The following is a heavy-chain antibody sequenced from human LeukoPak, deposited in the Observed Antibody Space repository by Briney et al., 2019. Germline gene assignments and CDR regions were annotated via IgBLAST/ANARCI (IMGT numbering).Heavy chain of an antibody. Sequence: SETLSLTCTVSGGSISSYYWSWIRQPPGKGLEWIGYIYYSGSTNYNPSLKSRVTISVDTSKNQFSLKLSSVTAADTAVYYCARGGSGYEPIDYWGQGTLVTVSS. V-gene: IGHV4-59*01. CDR3: ARGGSGYEPIDY. CDR2: IYYSGST. J-gene: IGHJ4*02. D-gene: IGHD5-12*01. CDR1: GGSISSYY.